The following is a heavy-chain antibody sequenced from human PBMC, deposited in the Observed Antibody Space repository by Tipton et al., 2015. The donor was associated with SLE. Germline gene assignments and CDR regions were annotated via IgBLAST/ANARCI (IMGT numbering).Heavy chain of an antibody. CDR1: GFTLTDFY. V-gene: IGHV3-11*01. D-gene: IGHD3-3*01. CDR2: ISSSGSVK. J-gene: IGHJ4*02. CDR3: AREGLRFLDGFDY. Sequence: SLRLSCAASGFTLTDFYMGWIRQAPGKGLQWVSYISSSGSVKYYEDSVKGRFTISRDSAKNSLSVQMNSLRPEDTAVYYCAREGLRFLDGFDYWGQGTLVTVSS.